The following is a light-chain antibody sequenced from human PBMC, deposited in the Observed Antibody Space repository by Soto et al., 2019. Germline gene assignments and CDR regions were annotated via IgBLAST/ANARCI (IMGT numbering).Light chain of an antibody. CDR2: DAS. CDR3: QQRSTWLYT. CDR1: QDVSIF. Sequence: EILLAQSPATLSLSPGERATLSCKASQDVSIFLAWYQQKPGQAPRLLIHDASNRATGVPAWFSGSGSGRDFTLTIDSLAPEDFAVYYCQQRSTWLYTFGQGTKLEV. V-gene: IGKV3-11*02. J-gene: IGKJ2*01.